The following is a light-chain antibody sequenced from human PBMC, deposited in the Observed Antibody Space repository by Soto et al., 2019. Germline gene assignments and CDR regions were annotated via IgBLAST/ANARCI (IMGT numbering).Light chain of an antibody. CDR1: NIGITR. CDR2: DDT. Sequence: SYELTQPPSVSVAPGQTAKITCGGDNIGITRVHWYQQRPGQAPLLVVYDDTDRPSGIPERFSGSNSENTATLTISRVEAGDEGDYYCQLWDTTASRRVFGTGTKVTVL. J-gene: IGLJ1*01. V-gene: IGLV3-21*02. CDR3: QLWDTTASRRV.